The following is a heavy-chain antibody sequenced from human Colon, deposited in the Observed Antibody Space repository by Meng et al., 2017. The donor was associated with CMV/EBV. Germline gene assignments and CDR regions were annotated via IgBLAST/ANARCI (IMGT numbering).Heavy chain of an antibody. J-gene: IGHJ4*02. Sequence: ASVKVSCKASGYTFTTYGINWVRQAPGQGLEWLGIMHYSSGNTAHTQKLQGRVSMTRDTSTSTVYFELTGLRSDDTALYYCARDTDLWGQGTLVTVSS. V-gene: IGHV1-46*01. CDR2: MHYSSGNT. CDR1: GYTFTTYG. CDR3: ARDTDL.